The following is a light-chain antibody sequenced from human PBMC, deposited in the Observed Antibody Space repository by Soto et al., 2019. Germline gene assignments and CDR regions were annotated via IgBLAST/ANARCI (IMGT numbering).Light chain of an antibody. CDR2: YDS. J-gene: IGLJ2*01. CDR3: QVWDSSSGGVV. V-gene: IGLV3-21*04. Sequence: SYELTQPPSVSVAPGNTARITCGGNNIGSKSVHWYQQKPRQAPVLVIYYDSDRPSGIPERFSGSNSGNTATLTISRFEAGDEADYYCQVWDSSSGGVVFGGGTTLTVL. CDR1: NIGSKS.